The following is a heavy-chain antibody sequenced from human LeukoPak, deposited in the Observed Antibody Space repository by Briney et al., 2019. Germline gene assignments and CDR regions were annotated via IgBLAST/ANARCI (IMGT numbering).Heavy chain of an antibody. V-gene: IGHV3-48*04. CDR2: ISSSSSTI. CDR1: GFTFSSYS. J-gene: IGHJ4*02. CDR3: AREPRAIFGVVIINEYFDY. D-gene: IGHD3-3*01. Sequence: PGGSLRLSCAASGFTFSSYSMNWVRQAPGKGLEWVSYISSSSSTIYYADSVKGRFTISRDNAKNSLYLQMNSLRAEDTAVYYCAREPRAIFGVVIINEYFDYWGQGTLVTVSS.